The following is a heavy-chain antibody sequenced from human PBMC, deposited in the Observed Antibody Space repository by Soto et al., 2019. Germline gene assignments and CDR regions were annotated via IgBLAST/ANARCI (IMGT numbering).Heavy chain of an antibody. CDR1: GGSFSGYF. V-gene: IGHV4-34*01. CDR3: ARGGSSDWQVAFDF. J-gene: IGHJ3*01. CDR2: VNHNGRN. Sequence: QLHQQQWGAGLLKPSETLSLTCAVYGGSFSGYFWNWIRQSPGKGLEWIGKVNHNGRNNYNPSLKSRVTISLDMSKNQISLKLTSVTAADTAVYYCARGGSSDWQVAFDFWGQGTMDTVSS. D-gene: IGHD6-19*01.